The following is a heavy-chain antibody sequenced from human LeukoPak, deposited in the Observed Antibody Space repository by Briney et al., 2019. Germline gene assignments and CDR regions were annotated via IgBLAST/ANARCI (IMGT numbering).Heavy chain of an antibody. J-gene: IGHJ5*02. CDR1: GYSISSGYY. V-gene: IGHV4-38-2*02. CDR2: IYHSGST. CDR3: ASSYSSGWTLGDWFDP. D-gene: IGHD6-19*01. Sequence: KASETLSLTCTVSGYSISSGYYWGWIRQPPGKGLEWIGSIYHSGSTYYNPSLKSRVTISVDTSKNQFSLKLSSVTAADTAVYYCASSYSSGWTLGDWFDPWGQGTLVTVSS.